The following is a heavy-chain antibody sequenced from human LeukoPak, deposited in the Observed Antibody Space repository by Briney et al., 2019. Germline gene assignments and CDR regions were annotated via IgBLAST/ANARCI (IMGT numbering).Heavy chain of an antibody. Sequence: PGGSLRLSCAASGFTFSSYWMSWVRQAPGKGLEWVSAISGSGGSTYYADSVKGRFTISRDNSKNTLYLQMNSLRAEDTAVYYCAKDVLRFLEWSNRGCYFDYWGQGTLVTVSS. V-gene: IGHV3-23*01. CDR3: AKDVLRFLEWSNRGCYFDY. J-gene: IGHJ4*02. CDR1: GFTFSSYW. CDR2: ISGSGGST. D-gene: IGHD3-3*01.